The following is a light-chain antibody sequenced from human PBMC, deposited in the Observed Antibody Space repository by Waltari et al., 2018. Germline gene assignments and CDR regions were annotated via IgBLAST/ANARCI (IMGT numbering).Light chain of an antibody. J-gene: IGKJ1*01. Sequence: EIVMTQSPLSLPVTPGKPASISCRSSQSLLHSNGYNILDWYLQRPGQSPKLLFYWASTRESGVPDRFSGSGSGTDFTLTISSLQAEDVAVYHCQQYYSTPRTFGQGP. CDR3: QQYYSTPRT. V-gene: IGKV2-28*01. CDR1: QSLLHSNGYNI. CDR2: WAS.